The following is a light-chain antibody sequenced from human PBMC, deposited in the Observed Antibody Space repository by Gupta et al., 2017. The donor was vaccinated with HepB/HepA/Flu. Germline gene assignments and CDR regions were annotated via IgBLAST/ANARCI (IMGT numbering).Light chain of an antibody. CDR1: TSNIGRNY. CDR2: RND. Sequence: QSVVTQPPSASGTPGQSFPIPCSGGTSNIGRNYVYWYQQFPGAAPKLLIYRNDQRPSGVPDRFSASTSGTSASLAIGGLRAEDEADYYCATWDDSPSGHVFGGGTKLTVL. CDR3: ATWDDSPSGHV. V-gene: IGLV1-47*01. J-gene: IGLJ2*01.